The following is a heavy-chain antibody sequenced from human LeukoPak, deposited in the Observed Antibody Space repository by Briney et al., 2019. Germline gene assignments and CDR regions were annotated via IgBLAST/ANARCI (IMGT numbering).Heavy chain of an antibody. V-gene: IGHV4-38-2*01. Sequence: SETLSLACAVTGNSINSGYYWGWIRQPPGKGLEWIGSIYHSGSVYYNPSLKSRVTISVDSSNNRFSLKLTSVTAADTAVYYCAAQHDGNGYYFYWGQGTLVTVSS. J-gene: IGHJ4*02. CDR3: AAQHDGNGYYFY. CDR2: IYHSGSV. D-gene: IGHD3-22*01. CDR1: GNSINSGYY.